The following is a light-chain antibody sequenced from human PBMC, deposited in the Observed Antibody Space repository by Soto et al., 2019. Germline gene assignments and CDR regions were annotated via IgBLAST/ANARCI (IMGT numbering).Light chain of an antibody. V-gene: IGKV3-15*01. CDR2: GAS. J-gene: IGKJ1*01. Sequence: EIVLTHSPATLYVSPGERATLSCRASQTVSSFLAWYQQKPGQAPRLLIYGASTRATGIPARFSGSGSGTEFTLTISSLQSEDFAVYYCQQYYNWPRTFGQGTKVDIK. CDR1: QTVSSF. CDR3: QQYYNWPRT.